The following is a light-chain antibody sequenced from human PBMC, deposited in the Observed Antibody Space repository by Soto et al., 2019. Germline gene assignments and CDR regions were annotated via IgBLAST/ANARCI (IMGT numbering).Light chain of an antibody. CDR3: QAYDYSLTASV. J-gene: IGLJ3*02. CDR1: SSDVGAYNF. CDR2: EVA. V-gene: IGLV2-8*01. Sequence: QSALTQPPSASGSPGQSVTISCAGTSSDVGAYNFVSWFQQHPGKAPKLIIYEVAKRPSGVPDRFSGSKSGTSASLAITGLQAEDEADYYCQAYDYSLTASVFGGGTKLTVL.